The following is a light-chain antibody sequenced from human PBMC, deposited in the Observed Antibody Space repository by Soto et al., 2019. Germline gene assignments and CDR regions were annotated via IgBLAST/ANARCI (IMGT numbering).Light chain of an antibody. CDR2: DAS. Sequence: EIVMTQSPATLSVSPGERATLSCRASQSVSSYLAWYQQKPGLPPRRLIYDASTRATGIPDRFSGSGSGIDFTLTISSLQSADFAVYYCQQYSNWPPLYTFGRGTKLEIK. CDR3: QQYSNWPPLYT. V-gene: IGKV3-15*01. CDR1: QSVSSY. J-gene: IGKJ2*01.